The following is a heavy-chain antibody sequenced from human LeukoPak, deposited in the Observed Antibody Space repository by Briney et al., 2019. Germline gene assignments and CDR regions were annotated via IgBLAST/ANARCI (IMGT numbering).Heavy chain of an antibody. Sequence: HSGGSLRLSCAASGFTFRGYGMSWVRQAPGKGLEWVSAIRGSGVTTYYADSVKGRFTISRDNSRTTLYLLMNSLRAEDTAVYYCAKDAAANVDYPYYFDYWGQGALVTVSS. CDR2: IRGSGVTT. CDR3: AKDAAANVDYPYYFDY. CDR1: GFTFRGYG. V-gene: IGHV3-23*01. D-gene: IGHD4-11*01. J-gene: IGHJ4*02.